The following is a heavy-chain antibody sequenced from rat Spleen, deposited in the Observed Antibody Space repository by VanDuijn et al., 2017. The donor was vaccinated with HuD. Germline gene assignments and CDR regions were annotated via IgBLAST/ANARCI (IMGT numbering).Heavy chain of an antibody. D-gene: IGHD1-3*01. CDR2: IWGDGST. Sequence: QVQLKESGPGLVKPSETLSLTCTVSGFSLTSYHVSWVRQPPGKGLEWMGVIWGDGSTAYNSALKSRLSISRDTSKSQVFLKMSSLKTEDTATYYCARDGGSYGWFAYWGQGTLVTVSS. V-gene: IGHV2-32*01. CDR1: GFSLTSYH. J-gene: IGHJ3*01. CDR3: ARDGGSYGWFAY.